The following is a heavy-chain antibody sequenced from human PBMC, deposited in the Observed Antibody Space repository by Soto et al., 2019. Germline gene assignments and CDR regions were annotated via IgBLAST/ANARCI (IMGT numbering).Heavy chain of an antibody. CDR1: AFSFTTSG. J-gene: IGHJ4*02. Sequence: QVQLVESGGGVVQPGRSLRLSCLASAFSFTTSGMHWVRQAPGKGLEWVAAIWDDGGNKYYADSVRGRFTISRDNSKNTLFLEISSLRAEDTAVYYCARSSGSHFPSFYDNWGQGTLVTVSS. V-gene: IGHV3-33*01. CDR3: ARSSGSHFPSFYDN. D-gene: IGHD1-26*01. CDR2: IWDDGGNK.